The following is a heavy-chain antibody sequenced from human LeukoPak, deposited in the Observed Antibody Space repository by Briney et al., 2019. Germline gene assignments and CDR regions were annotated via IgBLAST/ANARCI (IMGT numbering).Heavy chain of an antibody. Sequence: GRSLRLSCAASGFTFSSYAMHWVRQAPGKGLEWVALISYDGSNKYYADSVKGRFTVSRDNSKDTLYLQMNSLRAEDTAVYYCAKGQIFYGNYVRGSTVRPKTYYYMDVWGKGTTVTISS. J-gene: IGHJ6*03. D-gene: IGHD3-10*02. CDR1: GFTFSSYA. CDR3: AKGQIFYGNYVRGSTVRPKTYYYMDV. V-gene: IGHV3-30*04. CDR2: ISYDGSNK.